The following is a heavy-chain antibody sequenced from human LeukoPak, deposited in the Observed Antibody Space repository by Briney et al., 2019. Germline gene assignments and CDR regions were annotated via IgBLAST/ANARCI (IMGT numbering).Heavy chain of an antibody. V-gene: IGHV3-30-3*01. J-gene: IGHJ4*02. Sequence: GRSLGLSCAASLLTFSTYSLHWVRQAPGKGLEWVAVTSHDGSQKFYADSVKGRFTISRDNSKNTLYLQMNNLRADDTAVFYCDRDRADYMTTRTYNFDYWGQGALVTVSS. CDR3: DRDRADYMTTRTYNFDY. CDR1: LLTFSTYS. CDR2: TSHDGSQK. D-gene: IGHD4-11*01.